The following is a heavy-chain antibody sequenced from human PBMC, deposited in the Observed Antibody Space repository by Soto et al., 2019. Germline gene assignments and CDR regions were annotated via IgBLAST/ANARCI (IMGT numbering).Heavy chain of an antibody. D-gene: IGHD2-2*02. Sequence: SETLSLTCSVSGASISNHYWSWMRQSPGKVLEWIGLMSNTGIPTYNPSLQGRVNISPDTSNNRISLRLSSVTAADTAVYYCARESGFCGPRCYRSNWFDPWGQGILVTVS. J-gene: IGHJ5*02. V-gene: IGHV4-59*11. CDR1: GASISNHY. CDR3: ARESGFCGPRCYRSNWFDP. CDR2: MSNTGIP.